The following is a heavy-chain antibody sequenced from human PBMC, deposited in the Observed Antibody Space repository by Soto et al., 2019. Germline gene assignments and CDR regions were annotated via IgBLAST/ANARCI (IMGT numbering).Heavy chain of an antibody. CDR3: AKDPVPAALPFFDY. CDR2: ISGRGGST. J-gene: IGHJ4*02. V-gene: IGHV3-23*01. CDR1: GFTFSIYA. D-gene: IGHD2-2*01. Sequence: GGSLRLSCAASGFTFSIYAMSWVRQAPGKGLEWVSSISGRGGSTYYADSVKGWFTSSRDNSKNTLYLQMNSLRAEDTAVYYCAKDPVPAALPFFDYWGQGSLFTVAS.